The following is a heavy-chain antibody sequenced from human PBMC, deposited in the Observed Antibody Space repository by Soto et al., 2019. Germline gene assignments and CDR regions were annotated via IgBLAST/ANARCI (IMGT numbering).Heavy chain of an antibody. CDR3: ASDPIAAAGTLRDRPNWFDP. Sequence: ASVKVSCKASGGTFSSYAISWVRQAPGQGLEWMGGIIPIFGTANYAQKFQGRVTITADESTSTAYMELSSLGSEDTAVYYCASDPIAAAGTLRDRPNWFDPWGQGTLVTVSS. CDR1: GGTFSSYA. D-gene: IGHD6-13*01. V-gene: IGHV1-69*13. CDR2: IIPIFGTA. J-gene: IGHJ5*02.